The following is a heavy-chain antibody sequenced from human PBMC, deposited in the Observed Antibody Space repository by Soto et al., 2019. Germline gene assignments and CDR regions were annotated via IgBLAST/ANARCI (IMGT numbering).Heavy chain of an antibody. CDR3: ARVPRFLEWLSDY. J-gene: IGHJ4*02. V-gene: IGHV1-2*04. D-gene: IGHD3-3*01. CDR2: INPNTGRT. CDR1: GYTFAGYY. Sequence: ASVKVSCKASGYTFAGYYLHWVRQAPGQGLEWVGWINPNTGRTNYSQKFQDWVTMTKDTSITTAYMELRSLRSDDTAVYYCARVPRFLEWLSDYWGQGTLVTVSS.